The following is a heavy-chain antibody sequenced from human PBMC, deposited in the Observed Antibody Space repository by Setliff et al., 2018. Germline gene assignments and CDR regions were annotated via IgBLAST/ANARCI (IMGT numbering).Heavy chain of an antibody. CDR3: ARDRKEIVVKPPAASLDY. Sequence: ASVKVSCKASAYSFTNYGITWVRQAPGQGLEWMGWISAYNGYIVYAQKFQGRVTMTTDTSTTTAYMEVRSLRSDDTAVYYCARDRKEIVVKPPAASLDYWGQGTQVTVSS. CDR2: ISAYNGYI. J-gene: IGHJ4*02. CDR1: AYSFTNYG. D-gene: IGHD2-2*01. V-gene: IGHV1-18*01.